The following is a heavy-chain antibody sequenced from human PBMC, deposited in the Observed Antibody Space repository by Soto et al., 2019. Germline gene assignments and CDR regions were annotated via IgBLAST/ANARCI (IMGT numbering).Heavy chain of an antibody. CDR3: ARGIVETTKGHFDY. V-gene: IGHV4-34*01. D-gene: IGHD1-26*01. Sequence: SETLSLTCAVYGGSFRNYYWNWIRQPPGKGLEWIGEINHSGRTNYNPSLKSRLTISVDTSKNQFSLQLTSVTAADTAVYYCARGIVETTKGHFDYWGHGTLVTVSS. CDR1: GGSFRNYY. J-gene: IGHJ4*01. CDR2: INHSGRT.